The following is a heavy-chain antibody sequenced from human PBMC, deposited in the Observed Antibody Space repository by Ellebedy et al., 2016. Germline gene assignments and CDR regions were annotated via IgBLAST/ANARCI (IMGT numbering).Heavy chain of an antibody. D-gene: IGHD3-22*01. V-gene: IGHV3-30*03. Sequence: GGSLRLXXAASGFTFSRFDIHWVRQAQGKGLEWVAAISNDGNDENYGASVKGRFSISRDNFKNRVYLQMSSLRVEDTAVYSCARVRSPDYSTNYDLDVWGQGTTVTVSS. J-gene: IGHJ6*02. CDR1: GFTFSRFD. CDR2: ISNDGNDE. CDR3: ARVRSPDYSTNYDLDV.